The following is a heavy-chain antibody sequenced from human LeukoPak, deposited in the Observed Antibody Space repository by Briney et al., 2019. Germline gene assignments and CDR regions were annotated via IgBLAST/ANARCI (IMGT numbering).Heavy chain of an antibody. CDR2: IYKTGST. D-gene: IGHD1-14*01. CDR3: AGLIRPGWFDP. CDR1: GGSISSTTYY. Sequence: SETLSLTCTVSGGSISSTTYYWAWIRQPPGKGLEWIGSIYKTGSTNYSPSLKSRVFISVDTSNNQFSLKLSSVTAADTAVYYCAGLIRPGWFDPWGQGTLVTVSS. J-gene: IGHJ5*02. V-gene: IGHV4-39*01.